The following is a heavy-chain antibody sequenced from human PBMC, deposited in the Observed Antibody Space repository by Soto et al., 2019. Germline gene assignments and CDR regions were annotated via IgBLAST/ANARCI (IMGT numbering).Heavy chain of an antibody. CDR3: ARRTDYYASSGTCDY. Sequence: SETLSLTCAVSGGSISSNNWWSWVRQPPGKGLEWIGEIYHSGSTNYNPSLESRVTILVDKSKNKFSLNLSSVTAADTAVYYCARRTDYYASSGTCDYWCQGTLVTVST. J-gene: IGHJ4*02. CDR1: GGSISSNNW. D-gene: IGHD3-22*01. CDR2: IYHSGST. V-gene: IGHV4-4*02.